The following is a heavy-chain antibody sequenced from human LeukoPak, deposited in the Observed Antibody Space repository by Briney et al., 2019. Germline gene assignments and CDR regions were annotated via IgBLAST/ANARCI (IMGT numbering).Heavy chain of an antibody. V-gene: IGHV3-66*01. J-gene: IGHJ4*02. CDR1: GFTVSSNY. D-gene: IGHD4-23*01. CDR2: IYSSGST. Sequence: GGSLRLSCAASGFTVSSNYMSWVRQAPGKGLEWVSVIYSSGSTYYADSVKGRFTIPRDNSKNTLYLQMNSLRAEDTAVYYCARDIRQTRLGDYGGNTSDIDYWGQGTLVAVSS. CDR3: ARDIRQTRLGDYGGNTSDIDY.